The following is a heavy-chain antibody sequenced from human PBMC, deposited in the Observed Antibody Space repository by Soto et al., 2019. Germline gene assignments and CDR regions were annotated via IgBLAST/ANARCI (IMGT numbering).Heavy chain of an antibody. Sequence: QVQLVQSGAEVKKPGSSVKVSCKASGGTFSSYAISWVRQAPGQGLEWMGGIIPIFGTANSAQKFQGSVTITADESTSTAYMALSSLRSEDTAVYYCARGRRSGVVDYWGQGTLVTVSS. CDR1: GGTFSSYA. V-gene: IGHV1-69*12. CDR2: IIPIFGTA. J-gene: IGHJ4*02. CDR3: ARGRRSGVVDY. D-gene: IGHD3-10*01.